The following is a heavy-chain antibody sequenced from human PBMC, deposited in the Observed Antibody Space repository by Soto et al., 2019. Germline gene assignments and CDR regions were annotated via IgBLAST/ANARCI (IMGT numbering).Heavy chain of an antibody. D-gene: IGHD6-13*01. J-gene: IGHJ5*02. CDR2: INPSGGST. CDR3: ARSTRTARIAAAGAGQGNWFDP. CDR1: GYTFTSYY. Sequence: ASVKVSCTASGYTFTSYYMHWVRQAPGQGLEWMGIINPSGGSTSYAQKFQGRVTMTRDTSTSTVYMELGSLRSEDTAVYYCARSTRTARIAAAGAGQGNWFDPWGQGTLVTVSS. V-gene: IGHV1-46*01.